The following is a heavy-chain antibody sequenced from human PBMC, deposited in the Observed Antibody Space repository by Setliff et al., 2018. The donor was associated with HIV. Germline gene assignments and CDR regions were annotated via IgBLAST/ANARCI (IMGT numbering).Heavy chain of an antibody. CDR1: GYSISSVSY. CDR2: IYHSGTT. CDR3: ARASTASAMVQDVPAI. Sequence: PSETLSLTCTVSGYSISSVSYWGWIRQPPGKGLEWIGSIYHSGTTYYSPSLKSRVTISVNKSKNQFSLKLRSVTAADTAVYYCARASTASAMVQDVPAIWGQGTMVTVSS. V-gene: IGHV4-38-2*02. D-gene: IGHD5-18*01. J-gene: IGHJ3*02.